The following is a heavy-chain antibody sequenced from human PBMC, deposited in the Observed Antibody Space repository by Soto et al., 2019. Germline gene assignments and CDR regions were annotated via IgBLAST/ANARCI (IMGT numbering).Heavy chain of an antibody. CDR3: ARWDYYGSGSYFPQYYYGMDV. J-gene: IGHJ6*02. D-gene: IGHD3-10*01. CDR2: ISAYNGNT. CDR1: GYTFTSYG. Sequence: QVQLVQSGAEVKKPGASVKVSCKASGYTFTSYGISWVRQAPGQGREWMGWISAYNGNTNYAQKLQGRVTMTTDTSTSTAYMELRSLRSDDTAVYYCARWDYYGSGSYFPQYYYGMDVWGQGTTVTVSS. V-gene: IGHV1-18*04.